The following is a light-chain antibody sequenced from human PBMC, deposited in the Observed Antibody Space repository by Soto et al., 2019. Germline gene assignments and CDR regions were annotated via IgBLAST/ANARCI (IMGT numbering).Light chain of an antibody. CDR1: QSVSSRS. J-gene: IGKJ2*01. CDR2: GAS. V-gene: IGKV3-20*01. Sequence: EIVLTQSPGTLSLSPGERVTLSCRASQSVSSRSVARYQQKGGQAPRLLIYGASRRATGLPDRFSGSGSGTDFTLTIRRLAPEDFAVYYCQQYGSSNTFGQGTTLEIK. CDR3: QQYGSSNT.